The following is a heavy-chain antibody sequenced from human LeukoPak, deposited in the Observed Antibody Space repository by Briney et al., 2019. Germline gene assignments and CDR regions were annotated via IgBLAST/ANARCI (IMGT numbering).Heavy chain of an antibody. CDR1: GGSVSIGSYY. CDR2: IDYSGST. J-gene: IGHJ6*02. D-gene: IGHD3-9*01. Sequence: SETLSLTCTVSGGSVSIGSYYWIWIRQPPGKGLEWYGYIDYSGSTNYNPSLKSRGTISVDTSKNQFSLKLTSVTAADTAVYYCARVHYDILTGYYPSYYYYGMDVWGQGTTVTVSS. V-gene: IGHV4-61*01. CDR3: ARVHYDILTGYYPSYYYYGMDV.